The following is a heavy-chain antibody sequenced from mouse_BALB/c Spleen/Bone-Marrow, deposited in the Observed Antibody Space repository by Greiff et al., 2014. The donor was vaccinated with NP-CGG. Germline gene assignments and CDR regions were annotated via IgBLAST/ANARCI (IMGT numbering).Heavy chain of an antibody. J-gene: IGHJ4*01. D-gene: IGHD1-1*01. CDR3: VRPHYYGSSYRYAMDY. CDR2: IRSKSNNYAT. CDR1: GFTSNTYA. Sequence: EVQVVESGGGLVQPKGSLKLSCAASGFTSNTYAMNWVRQAPGKGLEWVARIRSKSNNYATYYADSVKDRFTISRDDSQSMLYLQMNNLKTEDTAMYYCVRPHYYGSSYRYAMDYWGQGTLVTVSS. V-gene: IGHV10-1*02.